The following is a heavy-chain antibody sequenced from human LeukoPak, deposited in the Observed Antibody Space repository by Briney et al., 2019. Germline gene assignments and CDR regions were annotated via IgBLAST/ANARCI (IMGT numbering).Heavy chain of an antibody. Sequence: PGGSLRLSCAASGFTFSSYGMHWVRQAPGKGLEWMAVISYDGSNKYCADSVKGRFTISRDNSKNTLYLQMNSLRAEDTAVYYCAKDFSDWRSYHLPAYWGQGALVTVSS. J-gene: IGHJ4*02. D-gene: IGHD1-26*01. V-gene: IGHV3-30*18. CDR3: AKDFSDWRSYHLPAY. CDR1: GFTFSSYG. CDR2: ISYDGSNK.